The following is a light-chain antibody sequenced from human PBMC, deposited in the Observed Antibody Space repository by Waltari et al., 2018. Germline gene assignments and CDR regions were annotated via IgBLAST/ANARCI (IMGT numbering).Light chain of an antibody. CDR2: SDS. V-gene: IGLV3-21*04. CDR1: NIGSKS. Sequence: SYVLTQPPSVSVAPGKTARITCGGNNIGSKSVHWYQQKPGQAPVLVIYSDSDRPSGIPGRFSGSNSGNTATLTISRVEAGDEADYYCQVWDSSSDHLVVFGGGTKLTVL. J-gene: IGLJ2*01. CDR3: QVWDSSSDHLVV.